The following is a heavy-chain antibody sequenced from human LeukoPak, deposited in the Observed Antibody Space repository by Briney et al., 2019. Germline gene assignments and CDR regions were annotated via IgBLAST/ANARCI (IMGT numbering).Heavy chain of an antibody. J-gene: IGHJ4*02. CDR2: IYHSGST. Sequence: PSETLSLTCTVSGGSIRSGGYYWSWIRQHPGKGLEWIGYIYHSGSTYYNPSLKSRVTISVDRSKNQFSLKLSSVTAADTAVYYCARGVVVPAAITLWGQGTLVTVSS. D-gene: IGHD2-2*01. CDR1: GGSIRSGGYY. CDR3: ARGVVVPAAITL. V-gene: IGHV4-30-2*01.